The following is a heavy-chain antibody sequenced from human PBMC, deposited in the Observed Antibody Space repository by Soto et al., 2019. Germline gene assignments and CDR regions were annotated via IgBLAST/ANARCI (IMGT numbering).Heavy chain of an antibody. CDR1: GASIITNNYF. V-gene: IGHV4-39*01. CDR3: ARRRASDYGGNHHPSYFDR. Sequence: PSETLSLTCTVSGASIITNNYFWVWIRQSPRRGLELIGSISYSGRTYDNPSLQSRVTISIDASKNQFSLKLTSVTTAVTSIYYCARRRASDYGGNHHPSYFDRWGQGTLVTVSS. D-gene: IGHD4-17*01. J-gene: IGHJ4*02. CDR2: ISYSGRT.